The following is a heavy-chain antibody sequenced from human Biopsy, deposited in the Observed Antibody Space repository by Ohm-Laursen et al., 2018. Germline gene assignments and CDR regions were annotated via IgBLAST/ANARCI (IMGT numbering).Heavy chain of an antibody. CDR2: IYDRGST. D-gene: IGHD6-19*01. Sequence: SDTLSLTCTVPGDSVSSGSFYWTWIRQPPGQGLEYIEYIYDRGSTANYNPSLESRVTMSVDMPKNQFSLKLSSVTAADTAIYYCARGMRSSGWPYFDSWGQGTLVTVSS. J-gene: IGHJ4*02. CDR3: ARGMRSSGWPYFDS. CDR1: GDSVSSGSFY. V-gene: IGHV4-61*01.